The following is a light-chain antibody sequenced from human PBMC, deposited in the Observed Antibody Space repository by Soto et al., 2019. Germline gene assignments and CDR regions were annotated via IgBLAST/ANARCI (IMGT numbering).Light chain of an antibody. CDR1: QSISGY. CDR2: TSS. J-gene: IGKJ2*01. Sequence: IQMTQSPSYLSASVGDKVTLTCRASQSISGYLNWYHQKPGKAPAMVIHTSSTLQSGVPSRYRGTRSGTDFTLTISSLQPEDFGTFFCQQSYTTPYTFGQGTK. CDR3: QQSYTTPYT. V-gene: IGKV1-39*01.